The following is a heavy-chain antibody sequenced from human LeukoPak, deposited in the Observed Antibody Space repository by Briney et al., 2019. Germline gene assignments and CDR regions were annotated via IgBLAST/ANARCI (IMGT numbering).Heavy chain of an antibody. V-gene: IGHV1-46*01. D-gene: IGHD2-21*01. CDR2: IDPTYGST. Sequence: ASVKVSCKPSRYTFTSYSMHWVRQAPGQGLEWMGIIDPTYGSTSYAQRFQGRVTMTTHTSTRTVYMELSSLGSEDTAVYYCARHSHMDVWGKGTTVTVSS. CDR3: ARHSHMDV. J-gene: IGHJ6*04. CDR1: RYTFTSYS.